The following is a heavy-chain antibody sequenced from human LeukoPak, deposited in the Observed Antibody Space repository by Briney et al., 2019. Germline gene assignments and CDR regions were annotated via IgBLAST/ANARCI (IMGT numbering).Heavy chain of an antibody. Sequence: SETLSLTCTVSGGSISSYYWSWIRQPPGKGLEWIGYIYYSGSTNYNPSLKSRVTISVDTSKNQFSLKLSPVTAADTAVYYCATYGGNSGYWGQGTLVTVSS. CDR2: IYYSGST. CDR3: ATYGGNSGY. CDR1: GGSISSYY. D-gene: IGHD4-23*01. J-gene: IGHJ4*02. V-gene: IGHV4-59*01.